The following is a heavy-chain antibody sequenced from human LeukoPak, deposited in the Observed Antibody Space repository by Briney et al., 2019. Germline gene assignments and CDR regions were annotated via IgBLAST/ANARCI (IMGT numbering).Heavy chain of an antibody. CDR3: AKEELRYFDWLGSPFDY. CDR2: ISGSGGST. V-gene: IGHV3-23*01. Sequence: GGSLRLSCAASGFTFSDSSMNWVRQAPGKGLEWVSAISGSGGSTYYADSVKGRFTISRDNSKNTLYLQMNSLRAEDTAVYYCAKEELRYFDWLGSPFDYWGQGTLVTVSS. J-gene: IGHJ4*02. CDR1: GFTFSDSS. D-gene: IGHD3-9*01.